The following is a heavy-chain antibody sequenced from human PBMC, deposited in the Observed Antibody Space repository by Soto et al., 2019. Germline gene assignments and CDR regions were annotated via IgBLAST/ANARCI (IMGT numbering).Heavy chain of an antibody. CDR2: ISGSGTTM. CDR3: AKRSSSSTFDY. CDR1: GFTFSSYS. Sequence: GGSLRLSCAASGFTFSSYSMNWVRQAPGKGLEWVSYISGSGTTMYHADSVRGRFTISRDNAKNTLYLQMNSLRAEDTAVYYCAKRSSSSTFDYWGQGTLVTVSS. J-gene: IGHJ4*02. D-gene: IGHD6-6*01. V-gene: IGHV3-48*01.